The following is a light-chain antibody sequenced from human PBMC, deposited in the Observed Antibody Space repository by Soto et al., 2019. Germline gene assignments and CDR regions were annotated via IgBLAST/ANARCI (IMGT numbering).Light chain of an antibody. CDR1: LGISGY. Sequence: DFQLTQSPSFLSASVGVRVTMTCRASLGISGYLAWYQQKPGKVPRLLIYSASSLQSGVPSRFSGSGSGTEFTLSISSLQPEDFASYYCQQLDRYPFTFGGGTKVEI. CDR2: SAS. CDR3: QQLDRYPFT. J-gene: IGKJ4*01. V-gene: IGKV1-9*01.